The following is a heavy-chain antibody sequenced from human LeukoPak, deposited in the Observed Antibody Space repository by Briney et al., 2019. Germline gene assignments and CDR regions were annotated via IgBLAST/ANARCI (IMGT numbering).Heavy chain of an antibody. D-gene: IGHD5-18*01. CDR1: GGSISSSSYY. J-gene: IGHJ3*02. CDR3: ASTGYSYVVNEIHAFDI. V-gene: IGHV4-39*01. Sequence: PSETLSLTCTVSGGSISSSSYYWGWIRQPPGKGLEWIGSIYYSGSTYYNPSLKSRVTISVDTSKNQFSLKLSSVTAADTAVYYCASTGYSYVVNEIHAFDIWGQGTMVTVSS. CDR2: IYYSGST.